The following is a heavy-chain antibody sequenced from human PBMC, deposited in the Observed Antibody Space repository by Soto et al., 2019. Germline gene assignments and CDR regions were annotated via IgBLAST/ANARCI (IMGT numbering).Heavy chain of an antibody. J-gene: IGHJ6*02. CDR3: ARVTEVVVPWAYYYYGMDV. V-gene: IGHV1-69*01. CDR1: GDTFSSYA. CDR2: IIPIFGTA. Sequence: QVQLVQSGAEVKKPGSSVKVSCKASGDTFSSYAISWVRQAPGQGLEWMGGIIPIFGTANYAQKFQGRVTITADESTSTAYMELSSLRSEDTAVYYCARVTEVVVPWAYYYYGMDVWGQRTTVTVSS. D-gene: IGHD3-22*01.